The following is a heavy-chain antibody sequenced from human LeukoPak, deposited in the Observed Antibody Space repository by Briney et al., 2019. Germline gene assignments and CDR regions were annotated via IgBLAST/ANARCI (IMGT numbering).Heavy chain of an antibody. V-gene: IGHV3-30*02. CDR3: AKDLYQLQTPYEFDY. Sequence: PGGYLRLYCAASGFTFSSYGMQWVRQAPGKGLEWVAFLRYDGSNKYYADSVKGRFTISRDNSKNTLYLQMNSLRAEDTAVYYCAKDLYQLQTPYEFDYWGQGTLVTVSS. CDR1: GFTFSSYG. J-gene: IGHJ4*02. CDR2: LRYDGSNK. D-gene: IGHD3-3*01.